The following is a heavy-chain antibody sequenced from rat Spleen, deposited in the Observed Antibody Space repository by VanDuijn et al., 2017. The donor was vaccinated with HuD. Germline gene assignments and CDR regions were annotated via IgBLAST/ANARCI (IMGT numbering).Heavy chain of an antibody. J-gene: IGHJ4*01. CDR3: ARQGGYSSYVMDG. CDR2: ITSGGSNT. CDR1: GFTFSSFA. V-gene: IGHV5-29*01. D-gene: IGHD1-11*01. Sequence: EVQLVESGGGLVQPGRSLKLSCAASGFTFSSFAMAWVRQAPKKGLEWVASITSGGSNTYYPDSVKGRYTISRDNAKSTLYLQMDSLRSEDTATYYCARQGGYSSYVMDGWGQGASVTGSS.